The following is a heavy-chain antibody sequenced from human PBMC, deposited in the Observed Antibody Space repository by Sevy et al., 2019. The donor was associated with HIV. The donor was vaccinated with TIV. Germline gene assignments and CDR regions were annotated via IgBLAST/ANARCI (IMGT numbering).Heavy chain of an antibody. CDR3: ARAPPVRSGDDSLNWFDP. CDR2: IHDSGNT. V-gene: IGHV4-59*01. CDR1: AGSISSYY. J-gene: IGHJ5*02. D-gene: IGHD5-12*01. Sequence: SETLSLTCTVSAGSISSYYWSWIRQPPGKGLEWIAYIHDSGNTNYNPSLKSRVTISIDTSKNQFSLKLSSVTAADTALYCGARAPPVRSGDDSLNWFDPWGQGTLVTVSS.